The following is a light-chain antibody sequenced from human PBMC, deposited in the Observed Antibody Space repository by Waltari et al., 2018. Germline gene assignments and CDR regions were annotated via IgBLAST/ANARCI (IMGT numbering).Light chain of an antibody. Sequence: YVLTQPPPVSVDPGKTARLTRGGDHIGSQRVHGYQQKPGQAPVLVMFYDSDRPSEIPERFSGSNSGNTATLTISWVEAGDEADYHCQVWDDVTDSGVFGGGTKLTVL. CDR2: YDS. V-gene: IGLV3-21*04. J-gene: IGLJ3*02. CDR1: HIGSQR. CDR3: QVWDDVTDSGV.